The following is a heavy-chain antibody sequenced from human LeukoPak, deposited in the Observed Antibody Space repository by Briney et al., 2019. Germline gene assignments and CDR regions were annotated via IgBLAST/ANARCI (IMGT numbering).Heavy chain of an antibody. CDR1: GFTFSDYY. Sequence: GGSLRLSCAASGFTFSDYYMSWIRQAPEKGLEWVSYISSSGSTIYYADSVKGRFTISRDNAKNSLYLQMNSLRAEDTAVYYCARGAYCTNGVCYWGSGNDAFDIWGQGTMVTVSS. D-gene: IGHD2-8*01. CDR2: ISSSGSTI. CDR3: ARGAYCTNGVCYWGSGNDAFDI. V-gene: IGHV3-11*04. J-gene: IGHJ3*02.